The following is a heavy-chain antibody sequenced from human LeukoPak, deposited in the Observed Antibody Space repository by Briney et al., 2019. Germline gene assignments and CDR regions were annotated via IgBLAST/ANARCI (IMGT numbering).Heavy chain of an antibody. D-gene: IGHD3-22*01. Sequence: GGSLRLSCAASGFTFSSYGMHWVRQAPGKGLEWVAFIRYDGSNKYYADSVKGRFTISRDNSKNTLYLQMNSLRAEDTAVYYCAKDAHYYDSSGYYYANNYWGQGILVTVSS. CDR2: IRYDGSNK. CDR3: AKDAHYYDSSGYYYANNY. V-gene: IGHV3-30*02. J-gene: IGHJ4*02. CDR1: GFTFSSYG.